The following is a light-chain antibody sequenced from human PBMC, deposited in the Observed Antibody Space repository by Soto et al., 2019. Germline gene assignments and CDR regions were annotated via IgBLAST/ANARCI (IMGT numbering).Light chain of an antibody. CDR2: GAS. V-gene: IGKV3D-20*02. CDR1: PSVSSSY. Sequence: IVLTQSPGTLSLSHGERATLSCRASPSVSSSYLAWYQQKPGQAPRLLIYGASSRATGIPARFSGSGSGTEFTLTINSLQSEDSAVYYCQQHNQWPITFGQGTRLEIK. CDR3: QQHNQWPIT. J-gene: IGKJ5*01.